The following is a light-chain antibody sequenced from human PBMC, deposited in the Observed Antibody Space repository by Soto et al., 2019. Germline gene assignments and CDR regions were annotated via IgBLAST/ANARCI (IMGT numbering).Light chain of an antibody. CDR1: QSISSY. J-gene: IGKJ1*01. V-gene: IGKV1-39*01. CDR2: AAS. CDR3: QQSYSTPQM. Sequence: DVHITRSSSSLPASVGDRVTITCRASQSISSYLNWYQQKSGRAAMLLIYAASSLQSGVPSRFSGMGSGTDFTLTISSLQPEDFATYYCQQSYSTPQMFSQGTKVDIK.